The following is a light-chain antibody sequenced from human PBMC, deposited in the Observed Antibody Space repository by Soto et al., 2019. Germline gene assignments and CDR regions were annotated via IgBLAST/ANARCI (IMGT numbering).Light chain of an antibody. CDR1: QSVSSSY. J-gene: IGKJ1*01. CDR3: QQYGSSSWT. Sequence: EIVLTQSPGTLSLSPGERATLSCRASQSVSSSYLAWYQQKPGQAPRLLIYGASSRATGLPDRRSGSAFGTDFTLAICSLGPQDFAVYYCQQYGSSSWTLGPGTKVDIK. CDR2: GAS. V-gene: IGKV3-20*01.